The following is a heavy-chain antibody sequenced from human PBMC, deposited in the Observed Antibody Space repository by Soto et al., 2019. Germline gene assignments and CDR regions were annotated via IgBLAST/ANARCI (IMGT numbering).Heavy chain of an antibody. J-gene: IGHJ4*02. V-gene: IGHV1-69*01. CDR3: AREKDTAMVFDY. CDR2: IIPIFGTA. D-gene: IGHD5-18*01. Sequence: QVQLVQSGAEVKKPGSSVKVSCKASGGTFSSYAISWVRQAPGQGLEWMGGIIPIFGTANYAQKFQGRVTITADESTSTAYTQLSSLTSEDTAVYYCAREKDTAMVFDYWGQGTLVTVSS. CDR1: GGTFSSYA.